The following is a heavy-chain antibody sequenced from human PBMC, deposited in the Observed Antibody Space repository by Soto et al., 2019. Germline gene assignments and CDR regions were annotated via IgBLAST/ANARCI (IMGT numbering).Heavy chain of an antibody. CDR3: ARDERFNWNDVGGYYYYAMDV. CDR1: GYSLNSGYY. V-gene: IGHV4-38-2*02. Sequence: KTSETLSLTCAASGYSLNSGYYWGWIRQPPGKGLAWIGRIFHSGSTSYNPSLKSRVTISVATSKNQFSLKLNSVTAADTAVYYCARDERFNWNDVGGYYYYAMDVWGQGTTVTVSS. D-gene: IGHD1-20*01. CDR2: IFHSGST. J-gene: IGHJ6*02.